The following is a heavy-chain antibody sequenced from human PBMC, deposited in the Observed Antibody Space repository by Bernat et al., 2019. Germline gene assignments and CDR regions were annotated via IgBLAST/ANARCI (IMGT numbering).Heavy chain of an antibody. Sequence: QVQLQESGPGLVKPSETLSLSCTVSGGSIRSYYWSWIRQPPGRGLEWIGFIYYSGSTYYNPSLKSRVTISVDTSKNQFSLKLSSVTAADTAVYYCARQGSGWTFDPWGQGTLVTVSS. CDR2: IYYSGST. J-gene: IGHJ5*02. CDR1: GGSIRSYY. D-gene: IGHD6-19*01. CDR3: ARQGSGWTFDP. V-gene: IGHV4-59*08.